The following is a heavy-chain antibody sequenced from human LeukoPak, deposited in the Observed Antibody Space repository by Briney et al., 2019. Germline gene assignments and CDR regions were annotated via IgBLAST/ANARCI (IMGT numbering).Heavy chain of an antibody. CDR3: AREGAVPGIDP. CDR2: ISHSGST. Sequence: ASETLSPTCAVFGYSITSGFSWGWIRQPPGKGLEWIGTISHSGSTDYKSTLESRLTISMDTSKNQFSLRLTSVTAADTAVYYCAREGAVPGIDPWGQGTLVTVSS. CDR1: GYSITSGFS. D-gene: IGHD3-16*01. V-gene: IGHV4-38-2*02. J-gene: IGHJ5*02.